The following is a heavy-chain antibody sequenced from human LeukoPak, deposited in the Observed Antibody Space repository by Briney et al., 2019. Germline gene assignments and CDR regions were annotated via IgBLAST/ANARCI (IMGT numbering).Heavy chain of an antibody. CDR1: GFTFSSYA. CDR3: VKASSSSPQYNWFDA. CDR2: VSGTGGRT. J-gene: IGHJ5*02. Sequence: GGSLRLSCAASGFTFSSYAMHWVRQAPGKGLEWVSVVSGTGGRTYYADSVKGRFTISRDNSKNTLYLQMNSLRAEDTALYYCVKASSSSPQYNWFDAWGQGTLVTVSS. V-gene: IGHV3-23*01. D-gene: IGHD6-6*01.